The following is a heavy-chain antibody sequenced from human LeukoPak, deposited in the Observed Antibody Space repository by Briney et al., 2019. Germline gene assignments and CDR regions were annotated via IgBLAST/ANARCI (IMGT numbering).Heavy chain of an antibody. Sequence: ASVKVSCKASGYTFTSYAMHWVRQAPGQRLEWMGWINAGNGNTKYSQKFQGRVTITRDTSASTAYMELSSLRSEDTAVYYCARSKRNYYDSSSYWFDPWGQGTLVTVSS. CDR3: ARSKRNYYDSSSYWFDP. CDR1: GYTFTSYA. J-gene: IGHJ5*02. D-gene: IGHD3-22*01. CDR2: INAGNGNT. V-gene: IGHV1-3*01.